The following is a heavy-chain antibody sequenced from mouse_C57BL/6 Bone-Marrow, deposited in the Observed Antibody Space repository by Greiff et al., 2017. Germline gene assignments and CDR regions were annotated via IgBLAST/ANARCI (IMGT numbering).Heavy chain of an antibody. CDR3: ARVSYDPFAY. V-gene: IGHV1-81*01. Sequence: VKLQESGAELARPGASVKLSCKASGYTFTSYGISWVKQRTGQGLEWIGEIYPRSGNTYYNEKFKGKATLTADKSSSTAYMELRSLTSEDSAVYFCARVSYDPFAYWGQGTLVTVSA. CDR1: GYTFTSYG. J-gene: IGHJ3*01. CDR2: IYPRSGNT. D-gene: IGHD2-3*01.